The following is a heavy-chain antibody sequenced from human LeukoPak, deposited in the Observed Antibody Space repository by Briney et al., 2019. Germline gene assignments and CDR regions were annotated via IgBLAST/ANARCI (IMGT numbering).Heavy chain of an antibody. V-gene: IGHV1-69*13. CDR2: IIPIFGTA. J-gene: IGHJ4*02. D-gene: IGHD4-11*01. CDR3: ARDLQYGDFDY. CDR1: GFTFSSYA. Sequence: ASVKVSCKASGFTFSSYAISWVRQAPGQGLEWMGGIIPIFGTANYAQKFQGRVTITADESTSTAYMELSSLRSEDTAVYYCARDLQYGDFDYWGQGTLVTVSS.